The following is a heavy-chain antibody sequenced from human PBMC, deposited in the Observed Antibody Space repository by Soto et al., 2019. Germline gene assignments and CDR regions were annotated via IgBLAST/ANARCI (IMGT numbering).Heavy chain of an antibody. V-gene: IGHV4-30-4*01. J-gene: IGHJ3*02. CDR2: IYYSGST. Sequence: QVQLQESGPGLVKPSQTLSLTCTVSGGSISSGDYYWSWIREPPGKGLEWIGYIYYSGSTYYNPSLKSRVTISLDTSKNQFSLKLSSVTAADTAVYYCARNYPPDSSGYSDDAFDIWGQGTMVTVSS. CDR1: GGSISSGDYY. CDR3: ARNYPPDSSGYSDDAFDI. D-gene: IGHD3-22*01.